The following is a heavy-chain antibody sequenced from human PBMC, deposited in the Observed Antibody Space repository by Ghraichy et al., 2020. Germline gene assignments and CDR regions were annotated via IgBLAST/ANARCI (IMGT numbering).Heavy chain of an antibody. CDR3: AKEGGSGSYHYFLDY. CDR2: IHYSGTT. V-gene: IGHV4-59*01. CDR1: GASISSNY. J-gene: IGHJ4*02. D-gene: IGHD3-10*01. Sequence: SETLSLTCTVSGASISSNYWSWIRQPPGKGLEYIGYIHYSGTTKYNPSLNGRVTISSDTSKNKFSLKLSSVTAADTAVYSFAKEGGSGSYHYFLDYWGQGTLVTVSS.